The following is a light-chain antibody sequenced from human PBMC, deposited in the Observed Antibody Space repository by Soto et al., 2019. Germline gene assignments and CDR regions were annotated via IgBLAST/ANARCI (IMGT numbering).Light chain of an antibody. Sequence: QSALTQPPSASGSPGQSVAISCTGTSSDVGGQNYVSWYQQHPGKAPKLIIYAVTERPSGVPDRFSGSKSGNTASLTVSGLQTEDEADYYCSSHAGNNNYVVGTGTKV. CDR3: SSHAGNNNYV. CDR2: AVT. J-gene: IGLJ1*01. V-gene: IGLV2-8*01. CDR1: SSDVGGQNY.